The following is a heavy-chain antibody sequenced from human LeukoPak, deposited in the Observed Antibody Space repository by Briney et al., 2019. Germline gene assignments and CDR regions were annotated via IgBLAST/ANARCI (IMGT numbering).Heavy chain of an antibody. CDR2: INSDGSST. Sequence: GGALRLSCAASGFTFSSYWMHWVRQAPGKGLVWVSRINSDGSSTSYADSVKGRFTISRDNAKTSLYLQMNSLRAEDTAVYYCARDGEVGYFDSSNLYDYWGQGTLVTVSS. CDR1: GFTFSSYW. CDR3: ARDGEVGYFDSSNLYDY. J-gene: IGHJ4*02. D-gene: IGHD3-22*01. V-gene: IGHV3-74*01.